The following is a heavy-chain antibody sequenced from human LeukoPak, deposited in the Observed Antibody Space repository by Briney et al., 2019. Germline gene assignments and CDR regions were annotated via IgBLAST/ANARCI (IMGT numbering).Heavy chain of an antibody. D-gene: IGHD4-17*01. CDR3: AKGRSYGDYAKFDY. J-gene: IGHJ4*02. V-gene: IGHV3-23*01. CDR1: GFPFSSYA. Sequence: GSLRLSCSASGFPFSSYAMHWVRQAPGKGLEYVSAISDSGGSTYYDGSVKGRFTMSRDNFKDTLYLQMNSLRVEDTAVYYCAKGRSYGDYAKFDYWGQGTLVTVSS. CDR2: ISDSGGST.